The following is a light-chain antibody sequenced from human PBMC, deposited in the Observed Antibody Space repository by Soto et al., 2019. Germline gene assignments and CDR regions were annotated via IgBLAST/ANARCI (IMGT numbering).Light chain of an antibody. CDR3: QQYNSYQWT. J-gene: IGKJ1*01. CDR1: QSISSW. CDR2: KAS. Sequence: DVQMTQSPSTLSASVGDRVTITCRASQSISSWLAWYQQKPGKAPKLLIYKASTLESGVPSNFSGSGSGTECTLTMSSLQPEDFAAYYCQQYNSYQWTFGQGTKVDVK. V-gene: IGKV1-5*03.